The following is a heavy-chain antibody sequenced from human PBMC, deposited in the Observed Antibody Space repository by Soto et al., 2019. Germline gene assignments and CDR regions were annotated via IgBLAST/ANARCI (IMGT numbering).Heavy chain of an antibody. D-gene: IGHD1-26*01. V-gene: IGHV1-69*13. CDR1: GGTFSSYA. J-gene: IGHJ3*02. CDR3: ARDGRKLLRPIDAFDI. CDR2: IIPIFGTA. Sequence: SVKVSCKASGGTFSSYAISWVRQAPGQGLEWMGGIIPIFGTANYAQKFQGRVTITADESTSTAYMELSSLRSEDSAVYYCARDGRKLLRPIDAFDIWGQGTMVTVSS.